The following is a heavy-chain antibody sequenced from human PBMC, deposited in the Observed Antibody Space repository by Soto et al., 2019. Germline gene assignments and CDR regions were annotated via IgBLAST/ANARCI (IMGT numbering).Heavy chain of an antibody. V-gene: IGHV1-69*01. J-gene: IGHJ6*02. D-gene: IGHD2-21*01. CDR2: IIPILEAT. CDR3: ATSYCGNECQPNRAFYSFGWDV. Sequence: QVQLVQSGAEVRKPGSSVKVSCRASGGTFSDFTVTWVRQAPGQGLEWMGGIIPILEATKYAQTFQDRVTFTADESTSTVFMELSSLRSEDTAVYFCATSYCGNECQPNRAFYSFGWDVWGQGTTVTVSS. CDR1: GGTFSDFT.